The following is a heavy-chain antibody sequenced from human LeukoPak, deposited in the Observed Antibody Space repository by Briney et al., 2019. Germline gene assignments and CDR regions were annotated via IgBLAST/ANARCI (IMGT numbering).Heavy chain of an antibody. CDR2: INSDGSNI. CDR1: GFTLSSYW. J-gene: IGHJ4*02. D-gene: IGHD6-19*01. CDR3: VRSSGWPGY. V-gene: IGHV3-74*01. Sequence: PGGSLRLSCAASGFTLSSYWMHWVRQAPGEGLVWVSRINSDGSNINYADSVKGRFTISRDNAKNTLYLQMNGLRVEDTAVYYCVRSSGWPGYWGQGTMVTVSS.